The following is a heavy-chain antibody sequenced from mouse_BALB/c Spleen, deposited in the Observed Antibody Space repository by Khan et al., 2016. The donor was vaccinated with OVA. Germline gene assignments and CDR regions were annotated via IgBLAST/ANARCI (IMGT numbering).Heavy chain of an antibody. J-gene: IGHJ3*01. CDR1: GYSITSEYA. CDR2: INYSGNT. CDR3: ARKDYYDYDPFPY. D-gene: IGHD2-4*01. V-gene: IGHV3-2*02. Sequence: EVQLQESGPGLVKPSQSLSLTYTVTGYSITSEYAWNWIRQSPGNKLEWMGYINYSGNTRYNPSLKSRTSITRDTSKNQFYLQLSTVTTEDTATYYCARKDYYDYDPFPYWGQGTLVTVSA.